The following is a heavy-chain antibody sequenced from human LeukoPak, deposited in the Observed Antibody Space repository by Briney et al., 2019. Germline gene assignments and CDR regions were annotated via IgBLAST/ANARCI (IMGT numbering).Heavy chain of an antibody. CDR2: IYYSGST. J-gene: IGHJ2*01. CDR3: ARDRAAHCSSTSCYVWYFDL. V-gene: IGHV4-59*01. Sequence: SETLSLTCTVSGGSISSYYRSWIRQPPGKGLEWIGYIYYSGSTNYNPSLKSRVTISVDTSKNQFSLKLSSVTAADTAVYYCARDRAAHCSSTSCYVWYFDLWGRGTLVTVSS. CDR1: GGSISSYY. D-gene: IGHD2-2*01.